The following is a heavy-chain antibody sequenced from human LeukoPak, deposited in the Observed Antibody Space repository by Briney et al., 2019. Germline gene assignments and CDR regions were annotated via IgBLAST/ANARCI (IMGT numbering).Heavy chain of an antibody. CDR3: ARDDGYYDSSGSLDY. CDR2: ISYDGNKK. J-gene: IGHJ4*02. D-gene: IGHD3-22*01. Sequence: GGSLRLSCAASGFTFNSYAMHWVRQAPGKGLERVAVISYDGNKKYYADSVKGRFTISRDTSKNKVSVQMNSLSAEDTAVYYCARDDGYYDSSGSLDYWGQGTLVTVSS. V-gene: IGHV3-30-3*01. CDR1: GFTFNSYA.